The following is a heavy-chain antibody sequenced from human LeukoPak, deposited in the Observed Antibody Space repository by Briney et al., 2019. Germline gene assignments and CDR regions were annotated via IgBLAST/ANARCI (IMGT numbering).Heavy chain of an antibody. CDR2: ITTGGGT. Sequence: PGGSLRLSCAASGFTFSNYGLHWVRQAPGKGLEWVSLITTGGGTYYADSVKGRFTISRDNSKNTLYLQMNSLRAEDTAVYYCAKELRFLEWLPYFDYWGQGTLVTVSS. J-gene: IGHJ4*02. CDR1: GFTFSNYG. D-gene: IGHD3-3*01. V-gene: IGHV3-NL1*01. CDR3: AKELRFLEWLPYFDY.